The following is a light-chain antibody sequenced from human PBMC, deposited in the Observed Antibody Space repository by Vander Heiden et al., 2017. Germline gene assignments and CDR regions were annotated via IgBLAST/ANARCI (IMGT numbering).Light chain of an antibody. CDR3: QQYGSSPKYT. J-gene: IGKJ2*01. CDR1: QSVSSSY. V-gene: IGKV3-20*01. CDR2: GAS. Sequence: SPGERATLSCRASQSVSSSYLAWYQQKPGQAPRLLIYGASSRATGIPDRFSGSRSGTDFTLTISRLEPEDFAVYYCQQYGSSPKYTFGQGTKLEIK.